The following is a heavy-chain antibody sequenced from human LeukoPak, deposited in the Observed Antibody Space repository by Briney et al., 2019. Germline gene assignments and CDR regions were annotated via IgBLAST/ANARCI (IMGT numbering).Heavy chain of an antibody. Sequence: GGSLRLSCAASGFTFSSYAMSWVRQAPGKGLEWVSATSGSGGSTYYADSVKGRFTISRDNSKNTLYLQMNSLRAEDTAVYYCAKPIAVAGTSEDYWGQGTLVTVSS. J-gene: IGHJ4*02. CDR1: GFTFSSYA. CDR2: TSGSGGST. CDR3: AKPIAVAGTSEDY. D-gene: IGHD6-19*01. V-gene: IGHV3-23*01.